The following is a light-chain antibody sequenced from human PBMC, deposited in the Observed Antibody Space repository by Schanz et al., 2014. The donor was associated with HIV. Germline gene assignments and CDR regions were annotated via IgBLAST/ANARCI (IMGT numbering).Light chain of an antibody. CDR2: VAS. V-gene: IGKV3-20*01. CDR1: QSINNDY. CDR3: QHYFSAPPGMFT. J-gene: IGKJ2*01. Sequence: IVLTQSPGTLSLSPGEKATLSCKASQSINNDYLAWYQQNPGQAPRLLIYVASIRASGVPERFSGSGSRTDFTLTISRPEPEDSAVYYCQHYFSAPPGMFTFGQGTKLEI.